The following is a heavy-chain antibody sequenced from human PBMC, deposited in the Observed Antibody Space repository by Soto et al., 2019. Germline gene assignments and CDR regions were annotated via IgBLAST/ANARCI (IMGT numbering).Heavy chain of an antibody. J-gene: IGHJ4*02. CDR2: ISSSSSYI. CDR1: GFTFSSYS. CDR3: ARDGGDYYDSSGYYPH. D-gene: IGHD3-22*01. V-gene: IGHV3-21*01. Sequence: EVQLVESGGGLVKPGGSLRLSCAASGFTFSSYSMNWVRQAPGKGLEWVSSISSSSSYIYYADSVKGRFTISRDNAKNSLYLQMSSLRAEDTAVYYCARDGGDYYDSSGYYPHWGQGTLVTVSS.